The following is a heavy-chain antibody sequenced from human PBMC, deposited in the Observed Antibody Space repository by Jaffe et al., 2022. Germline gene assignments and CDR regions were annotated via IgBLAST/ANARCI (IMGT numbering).Heavy chain of an antibody. CDR2: IKQDGSEK. CDR3: ARKAGYYSNTPSLFDY. Sequence: EVQLVESGGGLVQPGGSLRLSCAASGFTFSSYWMSWVRQAPGKGLEWVANIKQDGSEKYYVDSVKGRFTISRDNAKNSLYLQMNSLRAEDTAVYYCARKAGYYSNTPSLFDYWGQGTLVTVSS. J-gene: IGHJ4*02. V-gene: IGHV3-7*01. D-gene: IGHD4-4*01. CDR1: GFTFSSYW.